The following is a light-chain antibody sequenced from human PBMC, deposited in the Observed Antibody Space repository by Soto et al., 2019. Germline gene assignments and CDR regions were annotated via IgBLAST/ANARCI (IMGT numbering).Light chain of an antibody. V-gene: IGLV1-40*01. J-gene: IGLJ1*01. Sequence: QSVLTQPPSVSGAPGQRVTISCTGSRSNIGAGYDVQWYQQVLGTAPKLLIHGSSNRPSGVPDRFSGSKSGTSASLAITGLQAEDEADYYCQSYDSRVGGYVFGTGTKLTVL. CDR3: QSYDSRVGGYV. CDR2: GSS. CDR1: RSNIGAGYD.